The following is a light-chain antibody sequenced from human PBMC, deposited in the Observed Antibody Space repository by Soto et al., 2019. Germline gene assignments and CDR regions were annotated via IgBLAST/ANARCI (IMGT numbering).Light chain of an antibody. CDR3: ISYIPSTTTHWV. V-gene: IGLV2-14*01. CDR1: NTDVGGYDR. J-gene: IGLJ3*02. CDR2: EVF. Sequence: QSALTQPASVSGSPGQSITISCTGTNTDVGGYDRVSWYQHHPGKAPKMLIFEVFKRPSGISDRFSGSKSGDTASLTISGLQAEDEADYYCISYIPSTTTHWVFGGGTKVTVL.